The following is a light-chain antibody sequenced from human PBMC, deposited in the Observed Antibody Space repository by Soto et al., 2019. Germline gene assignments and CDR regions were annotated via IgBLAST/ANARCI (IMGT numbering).Light chain of an antibody. CDR1: QSVSSN. J-gene: IGKJ3*01. V-gene: IGKV3-15*01. Sequence: ETVMTQSPATLSVSPGERASLSFRASQSVSSNLAWYQQKPGRAPRILIFGASSRAAGVPDRFSGSGSGTDFTLTINSLQSEDFAVYFCQQYDNLPLTFGPGTKVDIK. CDR3: QQYDNLPLT. CDR2: GAS.